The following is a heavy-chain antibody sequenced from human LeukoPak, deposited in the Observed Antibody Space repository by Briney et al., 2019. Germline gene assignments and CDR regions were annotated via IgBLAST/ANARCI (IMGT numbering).Heavy chain of an antibody. V-gene: IGHV3-30-3*01. Sequence: GGSLRLSCAASGFTFSSYAMHWVRQAPGKGLEWVAVISYDGSNKYYADSVKGRFTISRDNSKNTLYLRMNSLRAEDTAVYSCAREVLGRGNNPLDYWGEGTLVTVSS. J-gene: IGHJ4*02. CDR2: ISYDGSNK. CDR1: GFTFSSYA. D-gene: IGHD1/OR15-1a*01. CDR3: AREVLGRGNNPLDY.